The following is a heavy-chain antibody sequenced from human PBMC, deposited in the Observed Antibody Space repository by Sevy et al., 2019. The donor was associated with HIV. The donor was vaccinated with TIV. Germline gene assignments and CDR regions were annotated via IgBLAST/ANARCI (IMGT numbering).Heavy chain of an antibody. J-gene: IGHJ6*03. V-gene: IGHV3-30*18. CDR3: AKDRGSSGQYYYYYMDV. CDR2: ISYDGSNK. Sequence: GGSLRLSCAASGFTFSSYDMHWVRQAPGKGLEWVAVISYDGSNKYYADSVKGRFTISRDNSKNTLYLQMNSLRAEDTAVYYCAKDRGSSGQYYYYYMDVWGKGTTVTVSS. CDR1: GFTFSSYD. D-gene: IGHD6-19*01.